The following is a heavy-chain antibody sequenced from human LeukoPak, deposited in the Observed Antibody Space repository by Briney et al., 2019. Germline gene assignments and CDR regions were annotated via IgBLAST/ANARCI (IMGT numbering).Heavy chain of an antibody. Sequence: GGSLRLSCAASGFTFSSYAMSWVRQAPGKGLEWVSAISGSGGSTYYADSVKGRFTISRDNSKNTLYLQMNSLRAEDTPVYYCAKDLSSSGWLQGWFDPWGQGTLVTVSS. V-gene: IGHV3-23*01. CDR3: AKDLSSSGWLQGWFDP. D-gene: IGHD6-19*01. CDR2: ISGSGGST. CDR1: GFTFSSYA. J-gene: IGHJ5*02.